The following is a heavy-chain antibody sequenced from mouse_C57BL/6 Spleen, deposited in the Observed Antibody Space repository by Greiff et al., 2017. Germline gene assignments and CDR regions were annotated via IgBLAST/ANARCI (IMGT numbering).Heavy chain of an antibody. J-gene: IGHJ4*01. CDR3: ARSKTYGNYAMDY. CDR2: INPNYGTT. V-gene: IGHV1-39*01. CDR1: GYSFTDYN. Sequence: VHVKQSGPELVKPGASVKISCKASGYSFTDYNMNWVKQSNGRSLEWIGVINPNYGTTSYNQKFKGKATLTVDQSSSTAYMQLNSLTSEDSAVYYCARSKTYGNYAMDYWGQGTSVTVSS. D-gene: IGHD2-1*01.